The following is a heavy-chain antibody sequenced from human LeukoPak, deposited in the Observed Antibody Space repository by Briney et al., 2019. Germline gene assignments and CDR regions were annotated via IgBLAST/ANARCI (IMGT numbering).Heavy chain of an antibody. Sequence: SETLSLTCVVSGDSLSSGYWWSWVRQPPGKGLEWIGVIFHSGSTNYNPSLKSRVTISVDNSKNHFSLTVNSVTAADTAVYYCARNAYYSADYWGRGTLVTVSS. V-gene: IGHV4-4*02. CDR3: ARNAYYSADY. CDR2: IFHSGST. CDR1: GDSLSSGYW. D-gene: IGHD4/OR15-4a*01. J-gene: IGHJ4*01.